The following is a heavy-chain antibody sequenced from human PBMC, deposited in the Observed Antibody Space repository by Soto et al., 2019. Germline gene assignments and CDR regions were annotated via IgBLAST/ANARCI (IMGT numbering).Heavy chain of an antibody. CDR3: ARDRPYSSGWYRYYYYYYGMDV. CDR1: GHTFTSYG. J-gene: IGHJ6*02. D-gene: IGHD6-19*01. Sequence: GASVKVSCKASGHTFTSYGISWVRQAPGQGREWMGWISAYNGNTNYAQKLQGRVTMTTDTSTSTAYMELRSLRSDDTAVYYCARDRPYSSGWYRYYYYYYGMDVWGQGTTVTVSS. CDR2: ISAYNGNT. V-gene: IGHV1-18*01.